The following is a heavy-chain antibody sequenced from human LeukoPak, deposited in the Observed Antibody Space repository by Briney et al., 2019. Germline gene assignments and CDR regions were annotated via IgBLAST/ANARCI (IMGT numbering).Heavy chain of an antibody. J-gene: IGHJ4*02. V-gene: IGHV1-2*06. Sequence: GASVKVSCKASGYTFTGYYMHWVRQAPGQGLEWMGRINPNSGGTNYAQKLQGRVTMTTDTSTSTAYMELRSLRSDDTAVYYCARGKRVVPAALDYWGQGTLVTVSS. CDR1: GYTFTGYY. CDR3: ARGKRVVPAALDY. CDR2: INPNSGGT. D-gene: IGHD2-2*01.